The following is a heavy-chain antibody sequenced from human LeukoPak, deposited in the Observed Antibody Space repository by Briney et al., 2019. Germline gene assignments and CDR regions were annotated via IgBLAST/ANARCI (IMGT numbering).Heavy chain of an antibody. CDR1: GFTFSSYA. V-gene: IGHV3-30-3*01. CDR3: AREMLRPDIVVVPAAMPFDY. CDR2: ISYDGSNK. D-gene: IGHD2-2*01. Sequence: GGSLRLSCTASGFTFSSYAMSWVRQAPGKGLEWVAVISYDGSNKYYADSVKGRFTISRDNSKNTLYLQMNSLRAEDTAVYYCAREMLRPDIVVVPAAMPFDYWGQGTLVTVSS. J-gene: IGHJ4*02.